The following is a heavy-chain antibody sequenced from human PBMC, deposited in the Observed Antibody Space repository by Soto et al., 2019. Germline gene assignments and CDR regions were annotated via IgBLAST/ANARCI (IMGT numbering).Heavy chain of an antibody. CDR3: ARVRGSATKRHNWFDP. V-gene: IGHV1-18*01. J-gene: IGHJ5*02. CDR1: GYTFTSYG. Sequence: ASVKVSCKASGYTFTSYGISWVRQAPGQGLEWMGWISAYNGNTNYAQKLQGRVTMTTDTSTSTAYMELRSLRSDDTAVYYCARVRGSATKRHNWFDPWGQGTLVTVSS. D-gene: IGHD5-12*01. CDR2: ISAYNGNT.